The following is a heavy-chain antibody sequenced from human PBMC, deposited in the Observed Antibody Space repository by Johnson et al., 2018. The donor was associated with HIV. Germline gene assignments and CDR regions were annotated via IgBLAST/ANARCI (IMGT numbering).Heavy chain of an antibody. J-gene: IGHJ3*02. Sequence: QVQLVESGGGLVKPGGSLRLSCAASGFTFSSYAMHWVRQAPGQGLEWVSVIYSGGSTYYADSVKGRFTIPRDNSKNTLFLQMNSLRPEDTSVYYCAKDRNGGSYPDAFDIGGQGTMVTVSS. CDR1: GFTFSSYA. D-gene: IGHD1-26*01. CDR2: IYSGGST. V-gene: IGHV3-NL1*01. CDR3: AKDRNGGSYPDAFDI.